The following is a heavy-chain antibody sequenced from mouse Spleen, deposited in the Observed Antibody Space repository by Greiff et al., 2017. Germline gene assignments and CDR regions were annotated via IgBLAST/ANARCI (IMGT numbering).Heavy chain of an antibody. CDR3: AKGYEGFDY. D-gene: IGHD2-12*01. CDR1: GFTFSSYG. J-gene: IGHJ2*01. V-gene: IGHV5-6-3*01. Sequence: EVKLMESGGGLVQPGGSLKLSCAASGFTFSSYGMSWVRQTPDKRLELVATINSNGGSTYYPDSVKGRFTISRDNAKNTLYLQMSSLKSEDTAMYYCAKGYEGFDYWGQGTTLTVSS. CDR2: INSNGGST.